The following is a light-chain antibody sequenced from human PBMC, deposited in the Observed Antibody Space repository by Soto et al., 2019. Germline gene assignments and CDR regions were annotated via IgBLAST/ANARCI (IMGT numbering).Light chain of an antibody. CDR2: LGS. Sequence: DIVMTQSPLSLPVTPGEPASISCRSSQSLLHSNGYNYLDWYLQKPGQSPQLXIYLGSNRASGVPDRFSGSGSGTDFTLSISTVEAGDVAVYYCMQALQAPITFGQGTRLEIK. J-gene: IGKJ5*01. V-gene: IGKV2-28*01. CDR1: QSLLHSNGYNY. CDR3: MQALQAPIT.